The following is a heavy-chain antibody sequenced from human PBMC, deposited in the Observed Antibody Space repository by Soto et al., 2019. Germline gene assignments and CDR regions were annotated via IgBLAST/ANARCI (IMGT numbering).Heavy chain of an antibody. CDR2: ISYDGSNE. D-gene: IGHD3-16*01. J-gene: IGHJ4*02. Sequence: QVQLVESGGGVVQPGRSLRLSCAASGFTFSDYGMHWVRQAPGKGPEWVAVISYDGSNENYADSVKGRFTISRDSSKNRXQXXGNGRGSEGTAGYSCAGDPDAWVWGGHRVLYYFAPWGRGPLVAVSS. V-gene: IGHV3-30-3*01. CDR1: GFTFSDYG. CDR3: AGDPDAWVWGGHRVLYYFAP.